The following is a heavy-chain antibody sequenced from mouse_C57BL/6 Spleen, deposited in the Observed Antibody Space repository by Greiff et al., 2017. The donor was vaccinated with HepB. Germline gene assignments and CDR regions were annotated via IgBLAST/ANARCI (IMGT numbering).Heavy chain of an antibody. CDR1: GFTFSDFY. D-gene: IGHD1-1*01. CDR2: SRNKANDYTT. CDR3: ARGANYGSSFDV. Sequence: EVKLMDSGGGLVQSGRSLRLSCATSGFTFSDFYMEWVRQAPGKGLEWIAASRNKANDYTTEYSASVKGRFIVSRDTSQSILYLQMNALRAEDPAIYYCARGANYGSSFDVWGTGTTVTVSS. J-gene: IGHJ1*03. V-gene: IGHV7-1*01.